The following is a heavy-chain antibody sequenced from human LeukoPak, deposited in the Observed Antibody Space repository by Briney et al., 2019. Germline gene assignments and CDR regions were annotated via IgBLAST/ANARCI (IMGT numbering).Heavy chain of an antibody. CDR3: ARDGRITIFGVVANYYMDV. V-gene: IGHV3-30*04. CDR1: GFTFSSYA. D-gene: IGHD3-3*01. Sequence: GGSLRLSCAASGFTFSSYAMHWVRQAPGKGLEWVAVISYDGSNKYYADSVKGRFTISRDNSKNTLYLQMNSLRAEDTAVYYCARDGRITIFGVVANYYMDVWGKGTTVTVSS. J-gene: IGHJ6*03. CDR2: ISYDGSNK.